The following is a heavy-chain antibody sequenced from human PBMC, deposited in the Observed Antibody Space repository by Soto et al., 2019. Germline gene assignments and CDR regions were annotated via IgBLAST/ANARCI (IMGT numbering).Heavy chain of an antibody. CDR1: GFTFSSYG. CDR3: ARDPPINRRGWVAAGPVDY. Sequence: QVQLVESGGGVVQPGRSLRLSCAASGFTFSSYGMHWVRQAPGKGLEWVAVIWYDGSNKYYADSVKGRFTISRDNSKNTLYLQMNSLRAEDTAVYYCARDPPINRRGWVAAGPVDYWGQGTLVTVSS. CDR2: IWYDGSNK. D-gene: IGHD6-6*01. J-gene: IGHJ4*02. V-gene: IGHV3-33*01.